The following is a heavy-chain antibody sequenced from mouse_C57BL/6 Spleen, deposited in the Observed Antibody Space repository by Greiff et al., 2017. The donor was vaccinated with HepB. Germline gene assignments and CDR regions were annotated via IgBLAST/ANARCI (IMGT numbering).Heavy chain of an antibody. CDR1: GYTFTDYN. CDR2: INPNNGGT. CDR3: ARGGLRPYYFDY. D-gene: IGHD2-4*01. J-gene: IGHJ2*01. V-gene: IGHV1-22*01. Sequence: EVQVVESGPELVKPGASVKMSCKASGYTFTDYNMHWVKQSHGKSLEWIGYINPNNGGTSYNQKFKGKATLTVNKSSSTAYMELRSLTSEDSAVYYCARGGLRPYYFDYWGQGTTLTVSS.